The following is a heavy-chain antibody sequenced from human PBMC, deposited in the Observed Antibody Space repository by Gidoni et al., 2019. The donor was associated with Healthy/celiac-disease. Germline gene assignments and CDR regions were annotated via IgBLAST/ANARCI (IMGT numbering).Heavy chain of an antibody. J-gene: IGHJ6*02. CDR1: GYSFTSYW. Sequence: EVQLVQSGAEVKKPGESLRISCKGSGYSFTSYWISWVRQMPGKGLEWMGRIDPSDSYTNYSPSFQGHVTISADKSISTAYLQWSSLKASDTAMYYCARQVGLAAAGREYYDYGMDVWGQGTTVTVSS. CDR2: IDPSDSYT. V-gene: IGHV5-10-1*03. D-gene: IGHD6-13*01. CDR3: ARQVGLAAAGREYYDYGMDV.